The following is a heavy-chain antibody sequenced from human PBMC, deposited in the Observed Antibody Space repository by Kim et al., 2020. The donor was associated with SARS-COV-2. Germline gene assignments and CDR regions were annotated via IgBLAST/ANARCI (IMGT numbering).Heavy chain of an antibody. CDR1: GFTFSSYA. V-gene: IGHV3-23*01. CDR2: ISGSGGST. J-gene: IGHJ6*02. D-gene: IGHD3-10*01. Sequence: GGSLRLSCAASGFTFSSYAMSWVRQAPGKGLEWVSAISGSGGSTYYADSVKGRFTISRDNSKNTLYLQMNSLRAEDTAVYYCAKVMGSGSYYKRNLSPGMDVWGQGTTVTVSS. CDR3: AKVMGSGSYYKRNLSPGMDV.